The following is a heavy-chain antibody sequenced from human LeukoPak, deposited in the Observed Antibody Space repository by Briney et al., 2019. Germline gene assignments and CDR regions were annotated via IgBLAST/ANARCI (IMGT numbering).Heavy chain of an antibody. CDR2: ISSSSSYI. CDR1: GFTFSSYA. V-gene: IGHV3-21*01. J-gene: IGHJ6*02. Sequence: PGGSLRLSCAASGFTFSSYAMSWVRQAPGKGLEWVSSISSSSSYIYYADSVKGRFTISRDNAKNSLYLQMNSLRAEDTAVYYCARGGFYYGMDVWGQGTTVTVSS. CDR3: ARGGFYYGMDV.